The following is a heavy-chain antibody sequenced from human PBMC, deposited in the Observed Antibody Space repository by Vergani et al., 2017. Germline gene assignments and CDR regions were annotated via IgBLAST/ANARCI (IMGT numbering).Heavy chain of an antibody. J-gene: IGHJ6*02. CDR3: AGDRYYLGSGSYPYFYYYGLDV. Sequence: EVQLVESGGGLVKRGGSLRLSCAASGFTFSSYSMNWVRQAPGKGLEWVSSISSSSSYIHYSDSLKGRFTISRDNAKSSLYLQMNSLRAGDTGVYYCAGDRYYLGSGSYPYFYYYGLDVWGQGTAVTVSS. CDR1: GFTFSSYS. CDR2: ISSSSSYI. V-gene: IGHV3-21*01. D-gene: IGHD3-10*01.